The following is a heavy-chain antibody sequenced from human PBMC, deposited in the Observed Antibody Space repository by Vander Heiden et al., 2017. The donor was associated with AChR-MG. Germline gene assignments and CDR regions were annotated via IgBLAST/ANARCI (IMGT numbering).Heavy chain of an antibody. Sequence: QITLKESGPTLVKPTQTLTLTCTFYGFSLSTTGVGVDGIRQPPGMALCWRARIYWDDDKGYSPSLKSRLTITKDTSKNQVVLTMTNMDPVDTATYYCAHRPGGSRRLQNEPISAYFDYWGQGTLVTVSS. CDR2: IYWDDDK. CDR3: AHRPGGSRRLQNEPISAYFDY. J-gene: IGHJ4*02. CDR1: GFSLSTTGVG. V-gene: IGHV2-5*02. D-gene: IGHD6-25*01.